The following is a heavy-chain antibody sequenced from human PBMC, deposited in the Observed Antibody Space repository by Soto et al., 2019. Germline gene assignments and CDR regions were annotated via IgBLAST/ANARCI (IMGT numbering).Heavy chain of an antibody. CDR1: GFTFSSYW. D-gene: IGHD3-10*01. V-gene: IGHV3-74*01. CDR3: ASDYGSGSYYDNWFDP. J-gene: IGHJ5*02. CDR2: INSDGSST. Sequence: EVQLVESGGGLVQPGGSLRLSCAASGFTFSSYWMHWVRQAPRKGLVWVSRINSDGSSTSYADSVKGRFTISRDNAKNTLYLQMNSLRAEDTAVYYCASDYGSGSYYDNWFDPWGQGTLVTVSS.